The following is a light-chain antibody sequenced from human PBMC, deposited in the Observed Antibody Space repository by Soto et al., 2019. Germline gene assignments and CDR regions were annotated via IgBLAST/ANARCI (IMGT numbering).Light chain of an antibody. J-gene: IGLJ2*01. V-gene: IGLV1-44*01. Sequence: QSVLTQPPSTSGTPGQRVTISCSGSSSNIGSNNVNWYQQFPGTAPKLLIYTNNQRPSGVPDRFSGSKSGTSASLAISGLQSEDEADYYCAAWDDSLSGVVFGGGTQLTVL. CDR2: TNN. CDR3: AAWDDSLSGVV. CDR1: SSNIGSNN.